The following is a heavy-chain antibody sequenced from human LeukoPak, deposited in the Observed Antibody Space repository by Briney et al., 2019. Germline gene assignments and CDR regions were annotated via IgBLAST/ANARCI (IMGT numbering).Heavy chain of an antibody. V-gene: IGHV3-9*01. CDR1: GFTFDDYA. CDR2: ISWNSGSI. D-gene: IGHD3-3*01. J-gene: IGHJ4*02. Sequence: GGSLRLSCAASGFTFDDYAMHWVRQAPGKGLEWVSGISWNSGSIGYADSVKGRFTISRDNAKNSLYLQMNSLRAEDTAFYYCARGGITIFGGIIYQDYWGQGTLVTVSS. CDR3: ARGGITIFGGIIYQDY.